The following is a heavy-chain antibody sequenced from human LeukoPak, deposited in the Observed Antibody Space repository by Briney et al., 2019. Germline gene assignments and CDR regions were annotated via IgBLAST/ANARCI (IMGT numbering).Heavy chain of an antibody. CDR1: GGSISSYY. Sequence: SETLSFTCTVSGGSISSYYWSWIRQPPGKGLEWIGYIYYSGSTNYNPSLKSRVTISGDTSKNQFSLKLSSVTPADTAVYYCARGSRSSDYWGQGTLVTVSS. J-gene: IGHJ4*02. CDR3: ARGSRSSDY. CDR2: IYYSGST. V-gene: IGHV4-59*01.